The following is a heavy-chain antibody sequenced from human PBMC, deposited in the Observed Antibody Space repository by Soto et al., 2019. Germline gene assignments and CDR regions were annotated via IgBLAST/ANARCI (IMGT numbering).Heavy chain of an antibody. CDR1: GFTFSSYG. V-gene: IGHV3-30*18. CDR3: AKDFLNVVVTAVDAFDI. CDR2: ISYDGSNK. J-gene: IGHJ3*02. D-gene: IGHD2-21*02. Sequence: QVQLVESGGGVVQPGRSLRLSCAASGFTFSSYGMHWVRQAPGKGLEWVAVISYDGSNKYYADSVKGRFTISRDNSKNTLYLQMNILRAEDTAVYYCAKDFLNVVVTAVDAFDIWGQGTMVTVSS.